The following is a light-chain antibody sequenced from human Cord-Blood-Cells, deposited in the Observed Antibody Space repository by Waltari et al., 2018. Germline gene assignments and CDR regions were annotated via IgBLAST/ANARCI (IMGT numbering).Light chain of an antibody. CDR1: SRDVGGYNY. J-gene: IGLJ1*01. CDR2: YVS. CDR3: CSYAGSYTYV. Sequence: QSALTQPRSVSGSPGQSVTISCTGTSRDVGGYNYVSWYQQHPGKAPKIMIYYVSKRPSGVPDRFSGSKSGNTASLTISGLQAEDEADYYCCSYAGSYTYVVGTGTKVTVL. V-gene: IGLV2-11*01.